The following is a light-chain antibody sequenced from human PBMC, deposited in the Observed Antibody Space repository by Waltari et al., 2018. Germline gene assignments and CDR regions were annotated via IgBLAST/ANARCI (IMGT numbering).Light chain of an antibody. J-gene: IGKJ2*01. Sequence: DIQMTQSPSSLSASVGDTVTITCQANHVISDYLNWYQQKPGKAPNLLISDASHLEAGVPSRFSGSGYGTDFTFTISSLQPEDFATYYCQQHDNPPFTFGQGTKLEIK. CDR1: HVISDY. CDR2: DAS. V-gene: IGKV1-33*01. CDR3: QQHDNPPFT.